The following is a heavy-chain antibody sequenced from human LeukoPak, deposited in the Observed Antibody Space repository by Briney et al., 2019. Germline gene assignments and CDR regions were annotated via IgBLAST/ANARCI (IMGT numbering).Heavy chain of an antibody. CDR3: AREYSASEH. CDR2: INPGNGGT. V-gene: IGHV1-2*02. Sequence: GASVKVSCKASGYTFTGYYIHWVQQAPGQGLEWMGWINPGNGGTHYAQKFQGRITVTSDTSITTSYMELSRLTSDDTALYYCAREYSASEHWGQGSLVTVSS. CDR1: GYTFTGYY. D-gene: IGHD5-12*01. J-gene: IGHJ1*01.